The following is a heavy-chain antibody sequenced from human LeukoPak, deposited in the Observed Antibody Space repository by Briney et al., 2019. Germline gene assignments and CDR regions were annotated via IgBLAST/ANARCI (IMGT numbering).Heavy chain of an antibody. Sequence: GGSLRLSCAASGFTFSDYYMSWIRQAPGKGLEWVSYISSSGSTIYYADSVKGRFTISRDNAKNSLYLQMNSLRAGDTAVYYCAGRRDGQYYFDYWGQGTLVTVSS. CDR2: ISSSGSTI. CDR3: AGRRDGQYYFDY. CDR1: GFTFSDYY. V-gene: IGHV3-11*01. D-gene: IGHD5-24*01. J-gene: IGHJ4*02.